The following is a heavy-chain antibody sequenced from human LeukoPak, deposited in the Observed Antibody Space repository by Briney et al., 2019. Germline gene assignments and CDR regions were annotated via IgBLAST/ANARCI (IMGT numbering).Heavy chain of an antibody. D-gene: IGHD2-8*01. J-gene: IGHJ6*03. CDR3: ARCIRDYYYMDV. V-gene: IGHV1-69*05. Sequence: SVKVSCKASGGTFSSYAISWVRQAPGQGLEWMGGIIPIFGTANYAQKFQGRVTITTDESTSTAYMELSSLRSEDTAVYYCARCIRDYYYMDVWGKGTTVPSP. CDR1: GGTFSSYA. CDR2: IIPIFGTA.